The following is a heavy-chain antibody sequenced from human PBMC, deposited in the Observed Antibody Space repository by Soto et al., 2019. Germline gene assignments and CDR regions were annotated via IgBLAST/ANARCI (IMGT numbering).Heavy chain of an antibody. CDR1: GASISSSDW. V-gene: IGHV4-4*02. CDR2: IYHGGTT. D-gene: IGHD3-16*01. J-gene: IGHJ4*02. Sequence: QVQLQESGPGLVMPSGTLSLTCAVSGASISSSDWWNWVRQPPGKGLEWIGGIYHGGTTIYNPSLNRRVSISIDQSKYNFSLKLTSVTAADTAVYYCARDFKAPNDAWAFDYWGQGILVTVSS. CDR3: ARDFKAPNDAWAFDY.